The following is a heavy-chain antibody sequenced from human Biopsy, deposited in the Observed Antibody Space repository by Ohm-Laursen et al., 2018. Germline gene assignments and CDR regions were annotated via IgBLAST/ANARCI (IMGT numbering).Heavy chain of an antibody. Sequence: SLRLSCTASGFTFSSYGMQWVRQAPGKGLEWVAVISHDGSVKHYADSVKGRFTISRDNAKNTLHLQMNSLRAEDTAVYYCAKWAGHDYGRNPANDPFDMWGQGTVVTVSS. CDR3: AKWAGHDYGRNPANDPFDM. CDR2: ISHDGSVK. V-gene: IGHV3-30*18. CDR1: GFTFSSYG. D-gene: IGHD4-23*01. J-gene: IGHJ3*02.